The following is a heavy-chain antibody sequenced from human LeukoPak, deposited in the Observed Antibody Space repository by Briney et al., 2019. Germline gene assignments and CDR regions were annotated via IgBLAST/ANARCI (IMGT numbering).Heavy chain of an antibody. CDR1: GFTFSNYG. CDR3: AKDSSVWVVGAISFFDY. J-gene: IGHJ4*02. V-gene: IGHV3-30*18. D-gene: IGHD1-26*01. Sequence: GRSLRLSCAASGFTFSNYGMHWVRQAPGKGLEWVAAISYDGSTKYYADSVKGRFTSSRDNSKNTLYLQMNSLRPEDTAVHYCAKDSSVWVVGAISFFDYWGQGTLVTVSS. CDR2: ISYDGSTK.